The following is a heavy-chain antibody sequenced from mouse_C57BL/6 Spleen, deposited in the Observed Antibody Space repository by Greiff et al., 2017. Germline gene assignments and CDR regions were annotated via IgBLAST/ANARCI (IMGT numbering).Heavy chain of an antibody. Sequence: QVQLQQPGAELVMPGASVKLSCKASGYTFTSYWMHWVKQRPGQGLEWIGEIDPSDSYTNYNQKFKGKSTLTVDKSSSTAYMQLSSLTSEDSSVYYCARRDVAWFAYWGQGTLVTVSA. V-gene: IGHV1-69*01. J-gene: IGHJ3*01. CDR1: GYTFTSYW. CDR2: IDPSDSYT. CDR3: ARRDVAWFAY.